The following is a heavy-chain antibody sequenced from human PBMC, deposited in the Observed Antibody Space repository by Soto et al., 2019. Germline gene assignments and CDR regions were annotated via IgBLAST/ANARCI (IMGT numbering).Heavy chain of an antibody. J-gene: IGHJ6*02. Sequence: LRLSCAASGSTFTSYDMHWVRQAPGKGLEWMALILHDGSAEYYADSVKGRFTISRDNSRSTLYLQMNSLRAEDTAVYYCARSRDGYSFYFYYGMDGWGQGTTVTVSS. CDR1: GSTFTSYD. CDR3: ARSRDGYSFYFYYGMDG. CDR2: ILHDGSAE. V-gene: IGHV3-30*03. D-gene: IGHD4-4*01.